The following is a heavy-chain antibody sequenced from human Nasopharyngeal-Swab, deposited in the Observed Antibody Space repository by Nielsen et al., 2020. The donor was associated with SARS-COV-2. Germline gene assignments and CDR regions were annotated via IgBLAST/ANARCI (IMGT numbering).Heavy chain of an antibody. D-gene: IGHD2-2*01. V-gene: IGHV1-2*06. CDR3: ARSALGCCSSTSCYPLYYYYMDV. CDR2: INPNSGGT. J-gene: IGHJ6*03. Sequence: ASVKVSCKASGYTFTGYYMHWVRQAPGQGLEWMGRINPNSGGTNYAQKFQGRVTMTRDTSISTAYMELSRLRSDDTAVYYCARSALGCCSSTSCYPLYYYYMDVWGKGTTVTVSS. CDR1: GYTFTGYY.